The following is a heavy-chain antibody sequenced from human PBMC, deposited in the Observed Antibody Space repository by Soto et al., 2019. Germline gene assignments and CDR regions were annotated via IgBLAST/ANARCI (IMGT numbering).Heavy chain of an antibody. CDR1: GFTFSSYS. D-gene: IGHD6-19*01. CDR3: AREVLSSGWYDRYFDY. CDR2: ISSSSSYI. Sequence: GGSLRLSCAASGFTFSSYSMNWVRQAPGKGLEWVSSISSSSSYIYYADSVKGRFTISRDNAKNSLYLQMNSLRAEDTAVYYCAREVLSSGWYDRYFDYWGQGTLVTVSS. V-gene: IGHV3-21*01. J-gene: IGHJ4*02.